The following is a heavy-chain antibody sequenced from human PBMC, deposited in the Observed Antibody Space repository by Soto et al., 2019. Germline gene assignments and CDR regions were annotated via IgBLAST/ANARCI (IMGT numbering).Heavy chain of an antibody. Sequence: EVQLVESGGGLVQPGGSLRLSCAASGFTFSSYSMSWFRQAPGKGLERVSYMSSSSSTTYYADSVKGRFTISRDSAKNSLYLQMNSLRDEDTAVYYCAREERILGATRSYYFDYWGQGTLVTVSS. CDR3: AREERILGATRSYYFDY. CDR1: GFTFSSYS. J-gene: IGHJ4*02. V-gene: IGHV3-48*02. D-gene: IGHD1-26*01. CDR2: MSSSSSTT.